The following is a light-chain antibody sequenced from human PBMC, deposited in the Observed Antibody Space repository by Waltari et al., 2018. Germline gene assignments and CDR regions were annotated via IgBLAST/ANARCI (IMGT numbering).Light chain of an antibody. CDR1: SSDVGRYNY. CDR2: DVT. J-gene: IGLJ3*02. Sequence: QSALTQPASVSGSPGQSITISCTGSSSDVGRYNYVSWYQQFPDRAPKLIIYDVTNRPSGVSTRFSGSKSANTASLTISGLQPEDEAEYYCASYNPGSTLVFGGGTKLTVL. CDR3: ASYNPGSTLV. V-gene: IGLV2-14*01.